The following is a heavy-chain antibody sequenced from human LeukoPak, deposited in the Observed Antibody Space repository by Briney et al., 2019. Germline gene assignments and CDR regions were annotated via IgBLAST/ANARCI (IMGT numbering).Heavy chain of an antibody. V-gene: IGHV4-38-2*01. D-gene: IGHD5-18*01. CDR2: IYHSGST. CDR1: GYSISSGYY. Sequence: SETLSLTCAVSGYSISSGYYWGWIRQPPGKGLEWIGSIYHSGSTYYNPSLKSRVTISVDTSKNQFSLKLSSVTAADTAVYYCATRGGGGSGYSYGRPLDYWGQGTLVTVSS. J-gene: IGHJ4*02. CDR3: ATRGGGGSGYSYGRPLDY.